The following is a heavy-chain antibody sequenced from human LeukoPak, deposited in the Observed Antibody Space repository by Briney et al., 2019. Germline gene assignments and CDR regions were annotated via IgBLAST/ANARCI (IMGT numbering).Heavy chain of an antibody. V-gene: IGHV3-30*02. D-gene: IGHD2-8*01. J-gene: IGHJ6*03. CDR3: AKDRCSNGIGCYYYYMDV. Sequence: GGSLRLSCAASGFTISNYGMHWVRQAPGKGLEWVAYIQNDGSNKQYGDSVKGRFSISRDSSKNILYLQMNSLRAEDTAVYYCAKDRCSNGIGCYYYYMDVWGKGTTVTISS. CDR2: IQNDGSNK. CDR1: GFTISNYG.